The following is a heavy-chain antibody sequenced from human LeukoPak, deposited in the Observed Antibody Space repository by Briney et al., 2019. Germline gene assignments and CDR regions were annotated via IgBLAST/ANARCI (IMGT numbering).Heavy chain of an antibody. CDR1: GFNFSTYG. J-gene: IGHJ4*02. D-gene: IGHD3-16*01. CDR3: AKDPDGQEPGGDY. CDR2: IRYDGSNK. V-gene: IGHV3-30*02. Sequence: GGSLRLSCAASGFNFSTYGMHWVRQAPGKGLEWVAFIRYDGSNKYYADSVKGRFTISRDNSKNTLYLQMSSLRVEDTSVYYCAKDPDGQEPGGDYWGQGALVTVSS.